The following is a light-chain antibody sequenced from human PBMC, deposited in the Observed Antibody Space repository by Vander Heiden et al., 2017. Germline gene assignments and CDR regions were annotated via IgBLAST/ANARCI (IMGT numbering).Light chain of an antibody. Sequence: EVVLTQSPVTLSLSPGERVTLSCRASQSVSSYLAWYQQKPGQAPRLLIYDASNRATGIPARFSGSGSGTDFTLTISSLEPEDFAVYYCQQRSSWPLTFGGGTTVEIK. V-gene: IGKV3-11*01. CDR1: QSVSSY. J-gene: IGKJ4*01. CDR2: DAS. CDR3: QQRSSWPLT.